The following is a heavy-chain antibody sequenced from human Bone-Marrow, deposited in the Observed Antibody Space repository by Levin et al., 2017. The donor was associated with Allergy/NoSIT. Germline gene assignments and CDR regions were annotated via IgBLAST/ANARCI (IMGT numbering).Heavy chain of an antibody. CDR1: GATFSGFY. J-gene: IGHJ4*02. CDR2: INPNSRGT. V-gene: IGHV1-2*06. CDR3: VSERYGDYLLQNF. D-gene: IGHD4-17*01. Sequence: GESLKISCKASGATFSGFYVHWARQAPGQGLEWMGRINPNSRGTMYSEKFQGRVTLTCDTSIMTSYMELNSLTSDDTALYFCVSERYGDYLLQNFWGQGTLVTVSS.